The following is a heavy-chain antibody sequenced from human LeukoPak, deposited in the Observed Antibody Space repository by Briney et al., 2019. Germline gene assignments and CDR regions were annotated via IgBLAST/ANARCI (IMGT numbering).Heavy chain of an antibody. CDR2: IYSGGST. Sequence: GGPLRLSCAVSGFTVSSNYMSWVRQAPGKGLEWVSVIYSGGSTYYADSVKGRFTISRDNSKNTLYLQMNNLRAEDTAVYYCARGLGDLDYWGQGTLVTVSS. CDR3: ARGLGDLDY. D-gene: IGHD3-16*01. CDR1: GFTVSSNY. J-gene: IGHJ4*02. V-gene: IGHV3-53*01.